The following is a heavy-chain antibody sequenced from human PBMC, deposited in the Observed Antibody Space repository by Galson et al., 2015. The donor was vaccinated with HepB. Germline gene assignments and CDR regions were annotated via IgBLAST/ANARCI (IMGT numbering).Heavy chain of an antibody. V-gene: IGHV2-5*01. CDR3: AHNDYYDSSGPPAY. J-gene: IGHJ4*02. Sequence: PALVKPTQTLTLTCTFSGFSLSTSGVGVGWIRQPPGKALEWLALIYWNDDKRYSPSLKSRLTITKDTSKNQVVLTMTNMDPVDTATYYCAHNDYYDSSGPPAYWGQGTLVTVSS. CDR2: IYWNDDK. D-gene: IGHD3-22*01. CDR1: GFSLSTSGVG.